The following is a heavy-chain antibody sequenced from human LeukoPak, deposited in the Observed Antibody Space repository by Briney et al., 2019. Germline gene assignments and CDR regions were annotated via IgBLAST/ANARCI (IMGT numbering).Heavy chain of an antibody. D-gene: IGHD3-10*01. V-gene: IGHV4-34*01. CDR3: ARHGGWFGDAFDI. CDR1: GGSFSGYY. Sequence: SETLSLTCAVYGGSFSGYYWSWIRQPPGKGLEWIGEINHSGSTYYNPSLKSRVTISVDTSKNQFSLKLSSVTAADTAVYYCARHGGWFGDAFDIWGQGTMVTVSS. J-gene: IGHJ3*02. CDR2: INHSGST.